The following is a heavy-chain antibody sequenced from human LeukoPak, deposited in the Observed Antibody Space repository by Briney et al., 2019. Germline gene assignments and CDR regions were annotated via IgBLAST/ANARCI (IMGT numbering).Heavy chain of an antibody. CDR1: GGSVSSYY. CDR2: VYYSGST. D-gene: IGHD2-21*01. CDR3: AREANSPTARYWYFDL. J-gene: IGHJ2*01. V-gene: IGHV4-59*02. Sequence: SGTLSLTCTVSGGSVSSYYWSWMRQSPGKGLELIGYVYYSGSTNYNPALKSRVTISLDTSENQFSLKLSSVTAADTAVYYCAREANSPTARYWYFDLWGRGTQVTVSS.